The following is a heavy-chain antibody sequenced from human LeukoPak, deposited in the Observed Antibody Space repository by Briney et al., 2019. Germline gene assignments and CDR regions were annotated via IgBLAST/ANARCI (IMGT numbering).Heavy chain of an antibody. J-gene: IGHJ4*02. Sequence: SETLSLTCTVSGDSISSYYWSWIRQPPGKGLEWIGNIFYSGSPNYNPSLKSRVTTSFDTSKNQFSLKLSFVTAADTAVYYCARVGHIVAAGTYDYWGQGALVTVSS. D-gene: IGHD6-13*01. CDR3: ARVGHIVAAGTYDY. CDR1: GDSISSYY. V-gene: IGHV4-59*12. CDR2: IFYSGSP.